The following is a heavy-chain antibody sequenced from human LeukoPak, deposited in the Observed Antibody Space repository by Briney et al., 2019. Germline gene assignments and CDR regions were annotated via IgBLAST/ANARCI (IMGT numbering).Heavy chain of an antibody. D-gene: IGHD3-22*01. Sequence: TGGSLRLSCAASGFTFSSYAMSWVRQAPGKGLEWVSAISGSGGSTYYADSVKGRFTISRDNSKNTLYLQMNSLRAEDTAVYYCAKASAMIVVVSKHSDYWGQGTLVTVSS. CDR3: AKASAMIVVVSKHSDY. V-gene: IGHV3-23*01. CDR2: ISGSGGST. CDR1: GFTFSSYA. J-gene: IGHJ4*02.